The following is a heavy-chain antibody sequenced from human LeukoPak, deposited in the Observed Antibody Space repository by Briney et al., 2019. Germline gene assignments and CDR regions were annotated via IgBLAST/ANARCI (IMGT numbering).Heavy chain of an antibody. CDR1: GFTFSSYA. D-gene: IGHD3-16*01. Sequence: GGSLRLSCAASGFTFSSYAMNWVRQAPGKGLEWVSAISASGGSTYYADSVKGRFTISRDNSKNTLYLQMNSLRAEDTAVYYCAKDNYASSVYSDQGTLVTVSS. V-gene: IGHV3-23*01. J-gene: IGHJ4*02. CDR3: AKDNYASSVY. CDR2: ISASGGST.